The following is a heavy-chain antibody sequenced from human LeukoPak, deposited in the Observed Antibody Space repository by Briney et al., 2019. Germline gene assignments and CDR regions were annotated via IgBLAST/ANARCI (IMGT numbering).Heavy chain of an antibody. Sequence: SGGSLRLSCAASGFTFSSYSMHWVRQAPGKGLEWLTLISYHGSNQEYTDSVKGRFTISRDNSKNTLFLQMNSLKTEDTAVYFCARSPERLGQGYLDSWGQGTLVTVPS. D-gene: IGHD3/OR15-3a*01. CDR2: ISYHGSNQ. J-gene: IGHJ4*02. V-gene: IGHV3-30*04. CDR3: ARSPERLGQGYLDS. CDR1: GFTFSSYS.